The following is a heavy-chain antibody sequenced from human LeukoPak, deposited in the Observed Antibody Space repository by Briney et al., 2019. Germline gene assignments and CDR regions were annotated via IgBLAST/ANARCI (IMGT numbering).Heavy chain of an antibody. CDR3: ARGKLELRGYYFDY. D-gene: IGHD1-7*01. Sequence: GGSLRLSCAASGFTFSSYEMNWARQAPGKGLEWVSYISSSGSTIYYADSVKGRFTISRDNAKNSLYLQMNSLRAEDTAVYYCARGKLELRGYYFDYWGQGTLVTVSS. J-gene: IGHJ4*02. V-gene: IGHV3-48*03. CDR2: ISSSGSTI. CDR1: GFTFSSYE.